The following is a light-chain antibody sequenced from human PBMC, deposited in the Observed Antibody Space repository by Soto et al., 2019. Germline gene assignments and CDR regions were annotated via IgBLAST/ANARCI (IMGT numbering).Light chain of an antibody. V-gene: IGKV3-20*01. CDR2: DAS. CDR3: QQYGSSLAIT. Sequence: EIVLTQSPATLALSPGERXXXXXXXSQSVSSYLAWYQQKPGQAPRLLIYDASNRATGIPARFSGSGSGTDFTLTISRLEPEDFAVYYCQQYGSSLAITFGQGTRLEIK. J-gene: IGKJ5*01. CDR1: QSVSSY.